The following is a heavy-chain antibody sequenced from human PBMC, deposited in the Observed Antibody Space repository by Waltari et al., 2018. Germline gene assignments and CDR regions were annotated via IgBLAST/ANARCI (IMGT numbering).Heavy chain of an antibody. CDR1: GGSISSYF. V-gene: IGHV4-4*07. CDR3: AKRITGTTFDI. Sequence: QVQLQESGPGLVKPSETLSLTCTVSGGSISSYFWSWIRQPAGKGLEWIGRIYASGSTYYNPSLKSRVTISVDTSKNQFSLKLSSVTAADTAVYYCAKRITGTTFDIWGQGTMVTVSS. CDR2: IYASGST. J-gene: IGHJ3*02. D-gene: IGHD1-7*01.